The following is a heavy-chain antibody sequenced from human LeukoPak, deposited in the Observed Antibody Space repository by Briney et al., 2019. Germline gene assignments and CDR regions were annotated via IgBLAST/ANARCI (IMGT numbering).Heavy chain of an antibody. D-gene: IGHD3-9*01. CDR2: INTNTGNP. CDR3: ASRGPHYDILTGLN. V-gene: IGHV7-4-1*02. J-gene: IGHJ4*02. Sequence: GASVKVSCKASGYTSTSYAMNWVRQAPGQGLEWMGWINTNTGNPTYAQGFTGRFVFSLDTSVSTAYLQISSLKAEDTAVYYCASRGPHYDILTGLNWGQGTLVTVSS. CDR1: GYTSTSYA.